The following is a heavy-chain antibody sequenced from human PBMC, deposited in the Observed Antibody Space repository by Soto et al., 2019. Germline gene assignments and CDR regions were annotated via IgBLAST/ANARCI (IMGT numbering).Heavy chain of an antibody. CDR1: GGSISSGGYY. Sequence: SETLSLTCTVSGGSISSGGYYWSWIRQHPGKGLKWIGYIYYSGSTYYNPSLKSRVTISVDTSKNQFSLKLSSVTAADTAVYYCARGDYRDYYFYGMDVWGQGTTVTVSS. J-gene: IGHJ6*02. V-gene: IGHV4-31*03. CDR2: IYYSGST. D-gene: IGHD4-17*01. CDR3: ARGDYRDYYFYGMDV.